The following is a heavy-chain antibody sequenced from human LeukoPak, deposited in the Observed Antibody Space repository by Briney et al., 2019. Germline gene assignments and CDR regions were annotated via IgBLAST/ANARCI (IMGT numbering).Heavy chain of an antibody. V-gene: IGHV3-23*01. CDR3: AKDVGKWESLHFFDY. Sequence: GGSLRLSWVTSGFTLSTNAMSCVPQAPGKGLEWVSGISGSGASTYYADSVKGRFTISRDDSRNTLYLQMNSLRGDDTAVYYCAKDVGKWESLHFFDYWGQGTLVTVSS. CDR1: GFTLSTNA. D-gene: IGHD1-26*01. CDR2: ISGSGAST. J-gene: IGHJ4*02.